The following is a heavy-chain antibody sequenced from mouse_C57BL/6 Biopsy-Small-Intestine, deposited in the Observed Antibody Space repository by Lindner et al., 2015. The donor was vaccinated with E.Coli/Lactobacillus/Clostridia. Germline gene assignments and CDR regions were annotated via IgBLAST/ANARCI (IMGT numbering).Heavy chain of an antibody. CDR1: GFNIKDYY. Sequence: VQLQESGAEFVKPGASVKLSCTTSGFNIKDYYIHWVKRRTEQGLDWIGRIDPVDGGTKYAPKFQDKATMIVDTSSNTAYLQLSSLTSDDTAVYYCVRDYGTYWGQGTTLTVSS. CDR3: VRDYGTY. J-gene: IGHJ2*01. V-gene: IGHV14-2*01. CDR2: IDPVDGGT. D-gene: IGHD1-1*01.